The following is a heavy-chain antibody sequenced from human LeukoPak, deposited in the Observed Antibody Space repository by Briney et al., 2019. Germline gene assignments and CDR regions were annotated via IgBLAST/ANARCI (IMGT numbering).Heavy chain of an antibody. CDR1: GFTFSSYE. D-gene: IGHD3-10*01. CDR3: ARGGQAGTGDF. Sequence: PGGSLRLSCAASGFTFSSYEMNWVRQAPGKGLEWVSYISSSGSTIYYADSVKGRFTISRDNAKDSLYLEMNSLRAEDTAVYYCARGGQAGTGDFWGQGTLVTVSS. J-gene: IGHJ4*02. CDR2: ISSSGSTI. V-gene: IGHV3-48*03.